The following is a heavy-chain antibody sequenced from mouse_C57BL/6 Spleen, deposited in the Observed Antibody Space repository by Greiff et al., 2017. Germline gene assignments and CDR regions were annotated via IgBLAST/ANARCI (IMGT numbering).Heavy chain of an antibody. D-gene: IGHD1-1*01. V-gene: IGHV1-55*01. Sequence: QVQLQQSGAELVKPGASVKMSCKASGFTFTSYWITWVKQRPGQGLEWIGDISPGSGSTNYNEKFKSKATLTVDTSSSTAYMELSSLTSEDSAVYDCARLITTIRDAMDDWGQGTSVTVAS. CDR1: GFTFTSYW. J-gene: IGHJ4*01. CDR2: ISPGSGST. CDR3: ARLITTIRDAMDD.